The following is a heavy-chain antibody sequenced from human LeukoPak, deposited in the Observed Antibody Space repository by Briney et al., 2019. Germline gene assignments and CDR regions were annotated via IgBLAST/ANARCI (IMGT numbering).Heavy chain of an antibody. CDR2: ISAYNGNT. J-gene: IGHJ4*02. V-gene: IGHV1-18*01. CDR1: GYTFTSYG. D-gene: IGHD6-19*01. Sequence: ASVKVSCKASGYTFTSYGISWVRQAPGQGLEWMGWISAYNGNTNCAQKLQGRVTMTTDTSTSTAYMELRSLRSDDTAVYYCARDSSGWYSRVFDYWGQGTLVTVSS. CDR3: ARDSSGWYSRVFDY.